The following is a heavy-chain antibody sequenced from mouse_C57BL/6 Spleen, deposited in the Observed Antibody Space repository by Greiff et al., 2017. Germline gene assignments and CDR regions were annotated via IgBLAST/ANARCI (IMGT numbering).Heavy chain of an antibody. CDR3: ARGNYGSNYFDY. CDR2: IHPNSGST. D-gene: IGHD1-1*01. Sequence: QVQLQQPGAELVKPGASVKLSCKASGYTFTSYWMHWVKQRPGQGLEWIGMIHPNSGSTNYNAKFKSKATLTVDKSTSTAYMQLSSLTSENSAVYYWARGNYGSNYFDYWGQGTTLTVSA. V-gene: IGHV1-64*01. CDR1: GYTFTSYW. J-gene: IGHJ2*01.